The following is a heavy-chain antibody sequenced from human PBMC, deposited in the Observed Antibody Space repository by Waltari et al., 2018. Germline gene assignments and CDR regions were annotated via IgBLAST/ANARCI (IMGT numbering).Heavy chain of an antibody. CDR1: GGSISNLNFY. CDR2: IYRIGLT. CDR3: AVSPDTATSRAAFHF. V-gene: IGHV4-61*02. D-gene: IGHD5-18*01. J-gene: IGHJ6*02. Sequence: QVQLQESGPGLAKASQTLSLTCDVSGGSISNLNFYWSWIRQPAGKGLEWIGRIYRIGLTDYNPSLSGRARMFLDMSKNQFSLTVDSLIAADTAVYYCAVSPDTATSRAAFHFWGPGTTVSVSS.